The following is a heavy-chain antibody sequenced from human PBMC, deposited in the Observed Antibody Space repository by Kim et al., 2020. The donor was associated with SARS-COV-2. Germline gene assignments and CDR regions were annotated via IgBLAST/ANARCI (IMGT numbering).Heavy chain of an antibody. J-gene: IGHJ4*02. Sequence: GSLRLSCAASGFTFSSYAMSWVRQAPGKGLEWVSAISGSGGSTYYADSVKGRFTISRDNSKNTLYLQMNSLRAEDTAVYYCAKDGDGYNWARGTYFDYWGQGTLVTVSS. CDR3: AKDGDGYNWARGTYFDY. D-gene: IGHD5-12*01. CDR2: ISGSGGST. CDR1: GFTFSSYA. V-gene: IGHV3-23*01.